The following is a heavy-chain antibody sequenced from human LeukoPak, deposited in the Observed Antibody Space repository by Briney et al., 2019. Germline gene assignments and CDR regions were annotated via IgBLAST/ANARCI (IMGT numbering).Heavy chain of an antibody. V-gene: IGHV4-59*01. CDR3: ARVPLSGYSSGWADY. CDR1: GGSISSYY. CDR2: IYYSGST. D-gene: IGHD6-19*01. Sequence: PSQTLSLTCTVSGGSISSYYWSWIRQPPGKGLQWIGYIYYSGSTDYNPSLKSRVTISIDTSKNQFSLNLSSVTAADTAVYYCARVPLSGYSSGWADYWGRGTLVTVSS. J-gene: IGHJ4*02.